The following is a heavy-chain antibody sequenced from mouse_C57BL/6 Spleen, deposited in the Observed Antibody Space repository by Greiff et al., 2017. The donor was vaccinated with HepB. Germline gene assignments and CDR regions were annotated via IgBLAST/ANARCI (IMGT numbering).Heavy chain of an antibody. D-gene: IGHD2-2*01. CDR2: ISDGGSYT. V-gene: IGHV5-4*01. CDR3: ARGMVRDYFDY. CDR1: GFTFSSYA. J-gene: IGHJ2*01. Sequence: EVQGVESGGGLVKPGGSLKLSCAASGFTFSSYAMSWVRQTPEKRLEWVATISDGGSYTYYPDNVKGRFTISRDNAKNNLYLQMSHLKSEDTAMYYCARGMVRDYFDYWGQGTTLTVSS.